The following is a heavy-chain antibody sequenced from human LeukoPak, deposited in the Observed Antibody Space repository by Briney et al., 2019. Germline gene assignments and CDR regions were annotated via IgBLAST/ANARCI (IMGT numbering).Heavy chain of an antibody. J-gene: IGHJ4*02. CDR2: IYNSGST. Sequence: SETLSLTCAVSGGSIRNSSFYWGWIRQPPGKGLEWIGYIYNSGSTSYNPSLKSRATISADTSKNQFSLKLSSVTAADTAVYYCVRDRELNYWGQGTLVTVSS. V-gene: IGHV4-61*01. CDR1: GGSIRNSSFY. D-gene: IGHD1-7*01. CDR3: VRDRELNY.